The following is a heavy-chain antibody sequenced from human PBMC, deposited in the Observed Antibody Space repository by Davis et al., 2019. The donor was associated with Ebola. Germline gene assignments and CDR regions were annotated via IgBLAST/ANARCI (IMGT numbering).Heavy chain of an antibody. CDR3: ARDPAVVVPAAITGNAFDI. J-gene: IGHJ3*02. Sequence: GESLKISCAASGFTFSNAWLNWVRQAPGKGLEWVSSISSYSDYIYNSDSVKGRFTISRDNAKNSLYLQMNSLRVEDTAVYYCARDPAVVVPAAITGNAFDIWGQGTMVTVSS. CDR1: GFTFSNAW. CDR2: ISSYSDYI. V-gene: IGHV3-21*01. D-gene: IGHD2-2*02.